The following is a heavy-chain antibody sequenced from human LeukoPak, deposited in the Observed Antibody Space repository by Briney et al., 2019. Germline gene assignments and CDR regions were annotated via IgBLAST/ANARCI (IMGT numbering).Heavy chain of an antibody. V-gene: IGHV3-21*01. J-gene: IGHJ5*02. CDR1: GFTFSSYS. Sequence: GGSLRLSCAASGFTFSSYSMNWVRQAPGKGLEWVSSISSSSSYIYYADSVKGRFTISRDNARKSLYLQMNSLRAEDTAVYYCARDYSKRGNWEIQGDPWGQGTLVTVSS. D-gene: IGHD7-27*01. CDR2: ISSSSSYI. CDR3: ARDYSKRGNWEIQGDP.